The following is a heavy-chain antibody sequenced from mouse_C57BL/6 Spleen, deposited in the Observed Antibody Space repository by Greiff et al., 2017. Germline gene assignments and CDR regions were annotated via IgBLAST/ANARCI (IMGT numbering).Heavy chain of an antibody. D-gene: IGHD2-4*01. J-gene: IGHJ3*01. Sequence: QVQLQQSGAELVKPGASVKLSCKASGYTFTSYWMHWVKQRPGQGLEWIGMIHPNSGSTNYNEKFKSKVTLTVDKSTSTAYMQLSSLTSEDSAVYYCARERIYDYGGGFAYWGQGTLVTVSA. V-gene: IGHV1-64*01. CDR2: IHPNSGST. CDR1: GYTFTSYW. CDR3: ARERIYDYGGGFAY.